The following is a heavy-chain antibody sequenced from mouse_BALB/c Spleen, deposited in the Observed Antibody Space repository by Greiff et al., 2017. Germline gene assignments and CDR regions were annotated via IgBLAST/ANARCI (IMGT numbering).Heavy chain of an antibody. Sequence: EVKLMESGGGLVQPGGSMKLSCVASGFTFSNYWMNWVRQSPEKGLEWVAEIRLKSNNYATHYAESVKGRFTISRDDSKSSVYLQMNNLRAEDTGIYYCTRGVRQGDYYAMDYWGQGTSVTVSS. CDR1: GFTFSNYW. D-gene: IGHD2-14*01. J-gene: IGHJ4*01. V-gene: IGHV6-6*02. CDR3: TRGVRQGDYYAMDY. CDR2: IRLKSNNYAT.